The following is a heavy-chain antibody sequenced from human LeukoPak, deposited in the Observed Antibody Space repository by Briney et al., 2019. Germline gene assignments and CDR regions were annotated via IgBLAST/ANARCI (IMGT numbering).Heavy chain of an antibody. D-gene: IGHD5-18*01. Sequence: GGSLRLSSAASGFTFNYAWMSWVRQAPGKGLEWVGRIKSKTDGETTDYAAPVKGRFTISRDDSKNTLYLQMNSLKTEDTALYYCTTAPSGYAYMNGWHLDYWGQGALVTVSS. J-gene: IGHJ4*02. CDR1: GFTFNYAW. CDR3: TTAPSGYAYMNGWHLDY. V-gene: IGHV3-15*01. CDR2: IKSKTDGETT.